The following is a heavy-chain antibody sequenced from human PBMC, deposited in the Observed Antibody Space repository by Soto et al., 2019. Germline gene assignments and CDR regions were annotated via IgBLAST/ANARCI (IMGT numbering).Heavy chain of an antibody. J-gene: IGHJ4*02. CDR1: GGSISSGGYY. D-gene: IGHD2-15*01. CDR2: IYYSGST. CDR3: ARSLYPQYCSGGSCYYFDY. Sequence: SETLSLTCTVSGGSISSGGYYWSWIRQHPGKGLEWIGYIYYSGSTYYNPSLKSRVTISVDTSKNQFSLKLSSVTAADTAVYYCARSLYPQYCSGGSCYYFDYWGQGTLVTVSS. V-gene: IGHV4-31*03.